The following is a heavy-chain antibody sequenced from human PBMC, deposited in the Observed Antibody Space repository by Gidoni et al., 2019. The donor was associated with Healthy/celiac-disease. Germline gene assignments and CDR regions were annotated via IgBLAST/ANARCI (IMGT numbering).Heavy chain of an antibody. D-gene: IGHD3-10*01. CDR2: IYYSGST. CDR1: GGSISSYY. CDR3: ARDAYYYGSGSLSGMDV. Sequence: QVQLQESGPGLVKPSETLSLTCTVSGGSISSYYWSWIRQPPGKGLEWIGYIYYSGSTNYNPSLKSRVTISVDTSKNQFSLKLSSVTAADTAVYYCARDAYYYGSGSLSGMDVWGQGTTVTVSS. V-gene: IGHV4-59*01. J-gene: IGHJ6*02.